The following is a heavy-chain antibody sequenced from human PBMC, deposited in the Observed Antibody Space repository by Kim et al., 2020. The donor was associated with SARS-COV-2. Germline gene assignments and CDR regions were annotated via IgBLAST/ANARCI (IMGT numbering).Heavy chain of an antibody. CDR2: ISYDGSNK. CDR1: GFTFSSYG. D-gene: IGHD3-10*01. Sequence: GGSLRLSCAASGFTFSSYGMHWVRQAPGKGLEWVAVISYDGSNKYYADSVKGRFTISRDNSKNTLYPQMNSLRAEDTAVYYCAKDYYGSGSGYFDYWGQG. J-gene: IGHJ4*02. V-gene: IGHV3-30*18. CDR3: AKDYYGSGSGYFDY.